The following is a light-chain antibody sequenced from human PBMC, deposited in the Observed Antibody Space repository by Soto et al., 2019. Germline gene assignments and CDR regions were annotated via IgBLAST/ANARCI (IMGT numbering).Light chain of an antibody. CDR3: AAGDESLNGVV. CDR1: SSNIGNNA. Sequence: QSVLTQPPSVSEAPRQRVTISCSGSSSNIGNNAVNWYQQLPGKSPKLLIYYDDLLPSGVSDRFSGSKSGTSASLAISVLQSEDEADYYCAAGDESLNGVVFGGWPQLTVL. J-gene: IGLJ2*01. CDR2: YDD. V-gene: IGLV1-36*01.